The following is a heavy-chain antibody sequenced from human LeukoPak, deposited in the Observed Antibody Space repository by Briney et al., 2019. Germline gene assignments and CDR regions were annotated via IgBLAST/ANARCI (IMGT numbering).Heavy chain of an antibody. D-gene: IGHD3-22*01. CDR2: MSGSGGST. V-gene: IGHV3-23*01. J-gene: IGHJ5*02. CDR3: AKELYSSGYYGGSWFDP. Sequence: GGSLRLSCAVSGFTISSYAMSWVRQAPGKGLEWVSAMSGSGGSTYYADSVKGRITISRDNSKNTLYLQMNSLRAEDTAVYYCAKELYSSGYYGGSWFDPWGQGTLVTVSS. CDR1: GFTISSYA.